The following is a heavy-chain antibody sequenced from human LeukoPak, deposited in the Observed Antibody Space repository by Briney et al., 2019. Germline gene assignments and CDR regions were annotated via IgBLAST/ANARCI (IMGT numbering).Heavy chain of an antibody. CDR2: IKQDGSEK. D-gene: IGHD3-22*01. CDR1: GFTFSSYW. Sequence: PGGSLRLSCAASGFTFSSYWMSWVRQAPGKGLEWVANIKQDGSEKYYVDSVKGRFTISRDNAKNSLYLQMNSLRAEDTAVYYCARVMYYYDSSGYYYVPYYYYHYGMDVWGQGTTVTVSS. V-gene: IGHV3-7*01. CDR3: ARVMYYYDSSGYYYVPYYYYHYGMDV. J-gene: IGHJ6*02.